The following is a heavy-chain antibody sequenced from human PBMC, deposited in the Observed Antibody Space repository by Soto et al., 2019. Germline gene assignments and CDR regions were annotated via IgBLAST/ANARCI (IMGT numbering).Heavy chain of an antibody. CDR3: ARGSSWYPY. CDR1: GASINSYY. V-gene: IGHV4-59*01. Sequence: SETLSLTCTVSGASINSYYWSWIRQPPGKELEWIGYIYYSGSTNYNPSLKSRVTISIDTSKNQFSLNLNSVTAADTAVYYCARGSSWYPYWGQGTLVTVSS. J-gene: IGHJ4*02. CDR2: IYYSGST. D-gene: IGHD6-13*01.